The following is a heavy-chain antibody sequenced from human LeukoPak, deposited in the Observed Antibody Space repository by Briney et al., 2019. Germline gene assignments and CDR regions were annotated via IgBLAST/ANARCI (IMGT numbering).Heavy chain of an antibody. CDR1: GFTVSSNS. Sequence: TGGSLRLSCTVSGFTVSSNSWSWVRQAPGKGLEWVSFIYSDGNTHYSDSVKGRFTISRYNSKNTLYLQMNSLRAEDAAVYYCAKVPGFYYGSGRSYWGQGTLVTVSS. V-gene: IGHV3-53*04. CDR2: IYSDGNT. D-gene: IGHD3-10*01. J-gene: IGHJ4*02. CDR3: AKVPGFYYGSGRSY.